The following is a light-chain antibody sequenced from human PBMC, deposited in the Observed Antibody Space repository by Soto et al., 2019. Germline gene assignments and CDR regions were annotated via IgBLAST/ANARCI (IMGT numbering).Light chain of an antibody. CDR2: AAS. V-gene: IGKV1-27*01. CDR1: QGISSY. J-gene: IGKJ1*01. CDR3: QQYENYWT. Sequence: DIQMTHSPSSLSASVGNRVIITCRASQGISSYLAWYQQKPGKVPKLLVYAASTLQSGVPSRFSGSGSGTEFTLTISSLQPEDFGIYYCQQYENYWTFGQGTKVDIK.